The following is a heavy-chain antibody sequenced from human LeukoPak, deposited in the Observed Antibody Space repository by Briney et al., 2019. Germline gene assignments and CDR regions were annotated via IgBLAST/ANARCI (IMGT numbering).Heavy chain of an antibody. CDR3: AELGIAMIGGV. CDR2: ISSSGSTI. D-gene: IGHD3-10*02. V-gene: IGHV3-48*03. J-gene: IGHJ6*04. CDR1: GFTFSTYE. Sequence: GGSLRLSCAASGFTFSTYEMNWVRQAPGKGLEWVSYISSSGSTIYYADSVKGRFTISRDNAKNSLYLQMNSLRAEDTAVYYCAELGIAMIGGVWGKGTTVTISS.